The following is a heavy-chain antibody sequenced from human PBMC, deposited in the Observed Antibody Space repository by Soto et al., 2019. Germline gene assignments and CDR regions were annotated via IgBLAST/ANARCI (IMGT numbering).Heavy chain of an antibody. Sequence: SETLSLTCAASGDSIKSGYYCGWLRQPPRKGREWIGSIYHGGSTYYNPSLNTRVTLSIDMPNNHVSLILNSVTATDTAVYYCARVGPWVPYYYDSSPYTFENWFDPWGQGTLVTVSS. J-gene: IGHJ5*02. CDR2: IYHGGST. CDR1: GDSIKSGYY. CDR3: ARVGPWVPYYYDSSPYTFENWFDP. D-gene: IGHD3-22*01. V-gene: IGHV4-38-2*01.